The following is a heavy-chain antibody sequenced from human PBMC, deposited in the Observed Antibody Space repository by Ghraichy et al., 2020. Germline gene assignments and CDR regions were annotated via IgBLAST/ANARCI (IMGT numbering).Heavy chain of an antibody. J-gene: IGHJ4*02. CDR2: ISYDGSNK. V-gene: IGHV3-30*18. D-gene: IGHD2/OR15-2a*01. Sequence: GGSLSLSCAASGFTFSSYGMHWVRQAPGKGLEWVAVISYDGSNKYYADSVKGRFTISRDNSKNTLYLQMNILRAEDTAVYYCANGVNTLGRGQGTLVTVSS. CDR1: GFTFSSYG. CDR3: ANGVNTLG.